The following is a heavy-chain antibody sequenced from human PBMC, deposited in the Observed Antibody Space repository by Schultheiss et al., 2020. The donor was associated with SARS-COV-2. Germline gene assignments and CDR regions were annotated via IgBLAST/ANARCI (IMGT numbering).Heavy chain of an antibody. CDR2: IHTSGST. Sequence: SQTLSLTCTVSGGSISSYYWSWIRQPAGKGLEWIGRIHTSGSTNYNPSLKSRVTMSVDTSKNQFSLKLSSVTAADTAVYYCARGYGNYGPGWFDPWGQGTLVTVSS. CDR3: ARGYGNYGPGWFDP. CDR1: GGSISSYY. D-gene: IGHD4-11*01. J-gene: IGHJ5*02. V-gene: IGHV4-4*07.